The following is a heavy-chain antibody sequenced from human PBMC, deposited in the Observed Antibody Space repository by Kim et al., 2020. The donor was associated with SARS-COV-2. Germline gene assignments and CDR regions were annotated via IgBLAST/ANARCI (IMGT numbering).Heavy chain of an antibody. Sequence: SGKGRFTISRDNTKNTLYLQMNSRRAEDTAVYYCAKSIAVAGNYYYGMDVWGQGTTVTVSS. V-gene: IGHV3-23*01. J-gene: IGHJ6*02. D-gene: IGHD6-19*01. CDR3: AKSIAVAGNYYYGMDV.